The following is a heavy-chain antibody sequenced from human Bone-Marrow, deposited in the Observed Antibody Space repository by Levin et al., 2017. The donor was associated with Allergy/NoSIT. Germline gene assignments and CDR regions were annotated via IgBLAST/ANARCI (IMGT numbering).Heavy chain of an antibody. J-gene: IGHJ4*02. D-gene: IGHD3-22*01. CDR1: GFTFFNAW. CDR3: ASEHYYERGGYYYVGGFDY. CDR2: IESKTDGETT. Sequence: KSGGSLRLSCAASGFTFFNAWMSWVRQAPGKGLEWVGRIESKTDGETTDYAAPVKGRFTISRDDSKNTLYLQMSSLKTEDTAVYYCASEHYYERGGYYYVGGFDYWGQGTLVTVSS. V-gene: IGHV3-15*04.